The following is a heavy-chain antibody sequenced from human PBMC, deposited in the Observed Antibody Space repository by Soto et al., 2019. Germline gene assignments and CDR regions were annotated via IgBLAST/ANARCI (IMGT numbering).Heavy chain of an antibody. CDR2: IIPILGIA. CDR3: ASRYXXXXXXXXXEFYYYYXDV. D-gene: IGHD3-9*01. J-gene: IGHJ6*03. CDR1: GGTFSSYT. V-gene: IGHV1-69*02. Sequence: QVQLVQSGAEVKKPGSSVKVSCKASGGTFSSYTISWVRQAPGQGLEWMGRIIPILGIANYAQKFQGRVTITADKSTSTAYMELSSLRSEDTAVYYCASRYXXXXXXXXXEFYYYYXDVWGKGTTVTXXS.